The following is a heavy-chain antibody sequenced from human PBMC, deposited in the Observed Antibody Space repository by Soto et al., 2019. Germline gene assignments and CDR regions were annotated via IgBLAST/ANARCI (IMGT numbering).Heavy chain of an antibody. CDR1: GFTFSSYS. D-gene: IGHD5-18*01. CDR2: IGSSSSYI. J-gene: IGHJ4*02. CDR3: ARDLGGYSYGWRY. Sequence: GGSLRLSCAASGFTFSSYSMNWVRQAPGKGLEWVSSIGSSSSYIYYADSVKGRFTISRDNAKNSLYLQMNSLRAEDTAVYYCARDLGGYSYGWRYWGQGTLVTVSS. V-gene: IGHV3-21*01.